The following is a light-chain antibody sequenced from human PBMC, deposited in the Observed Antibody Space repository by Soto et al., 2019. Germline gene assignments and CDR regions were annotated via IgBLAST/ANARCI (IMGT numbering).Light chain of an antibody. Sequence: VLTQPPSVSGAPGQRVTISCTGSSSNIGAGYDVHWYQQLPGTAPKLLIYGNSNRPSGVPDRFSGSKSGTSASLAITGLQSEDEADYYCQSYDSSLSGFYVFGTGTKVTVL. V-gene: IGLV1-40*01. CDR3: QSYDSSLSGFYV. CDR1: SSNIGAGYD. CDR2: GNS. J-gene: IGLJ1*01.